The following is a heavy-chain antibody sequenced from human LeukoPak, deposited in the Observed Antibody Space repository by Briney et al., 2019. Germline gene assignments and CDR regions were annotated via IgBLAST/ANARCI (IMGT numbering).Heavy chain of an antibody. CDR3: ARMGYQITDYDSSGYYYTNFDY. CDR1: GYTFTSYY. Sequence: GASVKVSCEASGYTFTSYYMHWVRQAPGQGLEWMGIINPSGGSTSYAQKFQGRVTMTRDTSTSTVYMELSSLRSEDTAVYYCARMGYQITDYDSSGYYYTNFDYWGQGTLVTVSS. J-gene: IGHJ4*02. CDR2: INPSGGST. V-gene: IGHV1-46*01. D-gene: IGHD3-22*01.